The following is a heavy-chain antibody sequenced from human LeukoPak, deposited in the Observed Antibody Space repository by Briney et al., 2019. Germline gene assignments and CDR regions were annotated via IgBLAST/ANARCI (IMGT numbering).Heavy chain of an antibody. CDR1: GFTFSSYA. CDR2: ISGSGGST. CDR3: ARVEGGQWYIDS. V-gene: IGHV3-23*01. D-gene: IGHD6-19*01. Sequence: AGGSLRLSCAASGFTFSSYAMSWVRQAPGKGLEWVSAISGSGGSTYYADSVKGRFTISRDNSKNTLYLQMNSLRAEDAAVYYCARVEGGQWYIDSWGQGTLVTVCS. J-gene: IGHJ4*02.